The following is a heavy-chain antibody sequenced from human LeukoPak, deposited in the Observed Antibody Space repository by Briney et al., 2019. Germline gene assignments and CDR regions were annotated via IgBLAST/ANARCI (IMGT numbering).Heavy chain of an antibody. Sequence: ASVKVSCKASGYTFTSYGFNWVRQAPGQGLEWMGWINPTSGGTDYAQKFQGRVTMTRDTSISTAYMELSRLRSDDTAVYSCARGVTARGFYYYMDIWGRGTTVTISS. J-gene: IGHJ6*03. CDR2: INPTSGGT. V-gene: IGHV1-2*02. CDR3: ARGVTARGFYYYMDI. D-gene: IGHD2-21*02. CDR1: GYTFTSYG.